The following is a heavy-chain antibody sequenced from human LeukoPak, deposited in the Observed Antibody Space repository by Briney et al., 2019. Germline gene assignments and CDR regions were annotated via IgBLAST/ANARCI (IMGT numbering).Heavy chain of an antibody. Sequence: SETLSLTCVVSGDSISSSTWWTWVRLPPGKGLEWIGEIFHSGSTNLNPSLKSRLTMSVDESRHQFSLKLTSVTAADTAVYYCASGGLVSRYLDHWGQGTLVTVSS. CDR3: ASGGLVSRYLDH. CDR1: GDSISSSTW. CDR2: IFHSGST. D-gene: IGHD3-9*01. V-gene: IGHV4-4*02. J-gene: IGHJ4*02.